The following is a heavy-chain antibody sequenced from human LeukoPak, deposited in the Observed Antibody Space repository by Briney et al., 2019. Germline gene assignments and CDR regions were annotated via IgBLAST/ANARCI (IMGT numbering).Heavy chain of an antibody. CDR3: ARSIAHFPHGYFDWQRPFDI. J-gene: IGHJ3*02. Sequence: GESLKISCKGSGYSFSSHCFGWVGQMPGKGLEWMGIIYPGDSDTRNSPSFQGQVTISADKSISTAYLQWSSLKASDTAMYYCARSIAHFPHGYFDWQRPFDIWGQGTMVTVSS. CDR2: IYPGDSDT. V-gene: IGHV5-51*01. D-gene: IGHD3-9*01. CDR1: GYSFSSHC.